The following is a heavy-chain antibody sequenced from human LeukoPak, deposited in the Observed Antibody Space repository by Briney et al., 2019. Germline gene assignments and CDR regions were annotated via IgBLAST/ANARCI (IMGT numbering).Heavy chain of an antibody. CDR1: GYTFTGYY. CDR2: INPNSGGT. Sequence: ASVKVSCKASGYTFTGYYMHWVRQAPGQGLEWMGWINPNSGGTNYAQKFQGRVTMTRDTSISTAYMELSRLRSDDTAVYYCARGLQQAWGYDYYYMDVWGKGTTVTVSS. D-gene: IGHD7-27*01. CDR3: ARGLQQAWGYDYYYMDV. V-gene: IGHV1-2*02. J-gene: IGHJ6*03.